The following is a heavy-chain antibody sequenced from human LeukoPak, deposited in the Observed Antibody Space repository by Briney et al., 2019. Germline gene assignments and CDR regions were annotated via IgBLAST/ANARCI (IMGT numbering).Heavy chain of an antibody. CDR1: GFAFSSYW. CDR3: ARDRAVVVPAAISDGGWFDP. Sequence: PGGSLRLSCAASGFAFSSYWMTWVRQAPGKGLEWVANIKPAGSQKNYVDSVKGRFTISRDNAKNSLYLQMNSLRAEDTAVYYCARDRAVVVPAAISDGGWFDPWGQGTLVTVSS. J-gene: IGHJ5*02. V-gene: IGHV3-7*03. CDR2: IKPAGSQK. D-gene: IGHD2-2*02.